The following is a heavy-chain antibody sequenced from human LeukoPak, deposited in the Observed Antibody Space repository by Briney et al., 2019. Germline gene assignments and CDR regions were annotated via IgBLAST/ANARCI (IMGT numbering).Heavy chain of an antibody. CDR3: ASGIAAAGSLSY. D-gene: IGHD6-13*01. V-gene: IGHV3-53*01. Sequence: GGSLRLSCAASGFTVRSDYMNWVRQAPGKGLEWVSVIYSGSSTYYADSVKGRFTISRDNSKNTLYLQMNSLRAEDTAVYYCASGIAAAGSLSYWGQGTLVTVSS. CDR2: IYSGSST. J-gene: IGHJ4*02. CDR1: GFTVRSDY.